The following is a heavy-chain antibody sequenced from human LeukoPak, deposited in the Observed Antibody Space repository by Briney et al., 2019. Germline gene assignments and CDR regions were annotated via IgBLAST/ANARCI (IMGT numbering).Heavy chain of an antibody. CDR2: IIPIFGTA. V-gene: IGHV1-69*05. D-gene: IGHD6-6*01. Sequence: ASVKVSSKASRGTFSSYAISWVRHAPGQGLEWMGGIIPIFGTANYAQKFQGRVTITTDESTSTAYMELSSLRSEDTAVYYCARDQDSSSIRFDPWGQGTLVTVSS. CDR3: ARDQDSSSIRFDP. J-gene: IGHJ5*02. CDR1: RGTFSSYA.